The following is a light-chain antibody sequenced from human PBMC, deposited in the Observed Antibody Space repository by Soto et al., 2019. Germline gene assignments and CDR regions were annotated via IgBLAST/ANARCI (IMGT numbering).Light chain of an antibody. Sequence: EIVMTQSPGTMSLSPGERATLSCRASQSVSRYLGWYQQKPGQAPRLLIYDASNRATGIPARFSGSGSGTDFTLTISSLEPEDFAVYYCQQRSKWPLTFGGGTKVETK. CDR3: QQRSKWPLT. CDR1: QSVSRY. V-gene: IGKV3-11*01. J-gene: IGKJ4*01. CDR2: DAS.